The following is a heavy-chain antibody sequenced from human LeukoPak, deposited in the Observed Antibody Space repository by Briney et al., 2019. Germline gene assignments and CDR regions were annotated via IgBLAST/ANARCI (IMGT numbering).Heavy chain of an antibody. CDR2: SNPSGGST. CDR1: GYTFTSYH. Sequence: SSVKVSCKASGYTFTSYHMHWVRQAPVQGLEWMGISNPSGGSTSNAQKFQGRVTMTGDTSTSTVYMELSSLRSEDTAVYYCSRGQQLFFDYWGQGTLVTVSS. CDR3: SRGQQLFFDY. D-gene: IGHD6-13*01. V-gene: IGHV1-46*01. J-gene: IGHJ4*02.